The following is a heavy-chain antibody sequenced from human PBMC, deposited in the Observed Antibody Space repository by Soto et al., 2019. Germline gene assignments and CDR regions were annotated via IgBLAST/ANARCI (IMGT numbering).Heavy chain of an antibody. Sequence: QLQLQESDSGLVRPSQTLSLTSAVSGGCMSSGGYSWNWIGQPQGKGLEWIGYVYHSGSTLYNPSLKSRVTISVDKSTNQFSLKLSSVTAADTAVYYCARVQLEGNWFDPWGRGTLVTVSS. D-gene: IGHD1-1*01. CDR1: GGCMSSGGYS. V-gene: IGHV4-30-2*01. CDR3: ARVQLEGNWFDP. CDR2: VYHSGST. J-gene: IGHJ5*02.